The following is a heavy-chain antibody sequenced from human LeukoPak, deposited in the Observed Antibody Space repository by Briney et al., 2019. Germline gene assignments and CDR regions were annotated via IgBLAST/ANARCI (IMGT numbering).Heavy chain of an antibody. Sequence: GGSLRLSCAASGFTFSSYAMHWVRQAPGKGLEWVSNISGSGGSTYYADSVKGRFTISRDNSKNTLYLQMNSLRAEDTAVYYCAKDLTGTTMVRGVIITPYYYYYYMDVWGKGTTVTISS. D-gene: IGHD3-10*01. CDR1: GFTFSSYA. J-gene: IGHJ6*03. V-gene: IGHV3-23*01. CDR2: ISGSGGST. CDR3: AKDLTGTTMVRGVIITPYYYYYYMDV.